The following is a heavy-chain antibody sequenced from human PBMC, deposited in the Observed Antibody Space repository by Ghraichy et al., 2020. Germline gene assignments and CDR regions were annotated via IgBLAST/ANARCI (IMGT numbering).Heavy chain of an antibody. D-gene: IGHD6-13*01. V-gene: IGHV3-74*01. Sequence: GESLNISCAASGFTFSSYWMHWVRQASGKGLVWVSRINSDGSSTSYADSVKGRFTISRDNAKNTLYLQMNSLRAEDTAVYYCARDLVSSSWYEAGFDPWGQGTLVTVSS. CDR2: INSDGSST. CDR1: GFTFSSYW. J-gene: IGHJ5*02. CDR3: ARDLVSSSWYEAGFDP.